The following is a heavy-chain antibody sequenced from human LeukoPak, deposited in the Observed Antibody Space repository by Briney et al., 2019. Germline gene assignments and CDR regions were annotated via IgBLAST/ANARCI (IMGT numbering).Heavy chain of an antibody. CDR1: GGSISSGGYY. CDR3: ARGGCSSTSCYSRYELDP. V-gene: IGHV4-31*03. CDR2: IYYSGST. Sequence: SETLSLTCTVSGGSISSGGYYWSWIRQHPGKGLEWIGYIYYSGSTYYNPSLKSRVTISVNMSKNQFSLKLSSVTAADTAVYYRARGGCSSTSCYSRYELDPWGQGTLVTVSS. J-gene: IGHJ5*02. D-gene: IGHD2-2*01.